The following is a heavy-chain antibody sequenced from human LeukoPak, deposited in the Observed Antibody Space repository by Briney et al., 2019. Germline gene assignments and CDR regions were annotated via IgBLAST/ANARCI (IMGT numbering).Heavy chain of an antibody. CDR3: ARVQGVVAAHDNWFDP. D-gene: IGHD2-15*01. J-gene: IGHJ5*02. Sequence: SETLSLTCAVYGGSFSGYYWSWIRQPAGKGLEWVGVINHSGSTNYNPSLKSRVTISLDTSKNQFSLKLSSVTAADTAVYYCARVQGVVAAHDNWFDPWGQGTLVTVSS. CDR1: GGSFSGYY. V-gene: IGHV4-34*01. CDR2: INHSGST.